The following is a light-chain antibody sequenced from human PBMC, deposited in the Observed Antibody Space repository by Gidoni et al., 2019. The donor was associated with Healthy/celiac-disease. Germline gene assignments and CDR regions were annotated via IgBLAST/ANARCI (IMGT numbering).Light chain of an antibody. CDR1: SSDVGGYNY. V-gene: IGLV2-11*01. Sequence: QSALTHPRSVSGSPGQSVTISCTGTSSDVGGYNYVSWYQQHPGKAPKLMIYDVSQRPSGVPDRFSGSKAGNTASLTISGLQAEDEADYYCCSYAGSYTFYVFGTGTKVTVL. CDR3: CSYAGSYTFYV. J-gene: IGLJ1*01. CDR2: DVS.